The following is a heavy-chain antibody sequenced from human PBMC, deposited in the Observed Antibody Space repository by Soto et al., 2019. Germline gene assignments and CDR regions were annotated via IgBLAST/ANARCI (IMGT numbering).Heavy chain of an antibody. Sequence: SETLSLTCTVSGGSISSSSYYWGWIRQPPGKGLEWIGSIYYSGSTYCNPSLKSRVTISVDTSKNQFSLKLSSVTAADTAVYYCASTVDYYYGMDVWGQGTTVTVSS. CDR1: GGSISSSSYY. CDR2: IYYSGST. CDR3: ASTVDYYYGMDV. V-gene: IGHV4-39*01. D-gene: IGHD4-17*01. J-gene: IGHJ6*02.